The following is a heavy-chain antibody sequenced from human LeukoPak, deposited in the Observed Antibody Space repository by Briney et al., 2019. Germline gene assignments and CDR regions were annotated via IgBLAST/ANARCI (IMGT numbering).Heavy chain of an antibody. V-gene: IGHV1-2*02. J-gene: IGHJ4*02. Sequence: ASVKVSCKASGYIFTDYYMHWVRQAPGQGLEWMGWINPDSGGTNYAQKFQGRVTMTRDTSISSAYMELSRLRSDDTAVYYCARDYDYHNSGGAYWGQGTLVTVSS. CDR1: GYIFTDYY. D-gene: IGHD3-16*01. CDR3: ARDYDYHNSGGAY. CDR2: INPDSGGT.